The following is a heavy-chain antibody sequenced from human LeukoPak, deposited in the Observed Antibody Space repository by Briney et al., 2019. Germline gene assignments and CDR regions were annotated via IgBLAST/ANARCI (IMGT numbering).Heavy chain of an antibody. V-gene: IGHV3-21*01. CDR2: ISSSSSYI. J-gene: IGHJ4*02. CDR3: EGGGYDSVDY. CDR1: GFTFSSYS. Sequence: PGGSLRLSCAASGFTFSSYSMNWVRQAPGKGLEWVSSISSSSSYISYADSVKGRFTISRDNAKNSLYLQMNSLRAEDTAVYYCEGGGYDSVDYWGQGTLVTVSP. D-gene: IGHD5-12*01.